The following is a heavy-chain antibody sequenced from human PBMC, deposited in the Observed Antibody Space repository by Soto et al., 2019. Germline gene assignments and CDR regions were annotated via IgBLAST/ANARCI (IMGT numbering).Heavy chain of an antibody. V-gene: IGHV3-7*01. Sequence: EVQLVESGGGLVQPGGSLRLSCAASGFTFNKYWMTWVRQAPGKGLEWVANIQQVGSEKYYVDSVKGRLTISRDNADNALSLQMTGLRAEDTAVYYCALGRTGLDVWGQGTTVTVCS. CDR2: IQQVGSEK. CDR3: ALGRTGLDV. J-gene: IGHJ6*02. D-gene: IGHD7-27*01. CDR1: GFTFNKYW.